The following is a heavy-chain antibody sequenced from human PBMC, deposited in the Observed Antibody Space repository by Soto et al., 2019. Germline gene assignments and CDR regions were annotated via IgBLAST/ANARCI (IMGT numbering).Heavy chain of an antibody. CDR3: ARGLGGYDQLFDY. Sequence: KTSETLSLTCTVSGGSINNYYWSWIRQPAGKGLEWIGRIDTSGSTNYNPSLKSRVTMSVDTSKNQFSLKLSSVTAADTAVYYCARGLGGYDQLFDYWGQGTLVTVSS. CDR2: IDTSGST. V-gene: IGHV4-4*07. D-gene: IGHD5-12*01. J-gene: IGHJ4*02. CDR1: GGSINNYY.